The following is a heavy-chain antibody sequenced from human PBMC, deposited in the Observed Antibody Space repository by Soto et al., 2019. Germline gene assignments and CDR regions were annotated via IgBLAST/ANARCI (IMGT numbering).Heavy chain of an antibody. D-gene: IGHD6-6*01. CDR2: IYYSGST. J-gene: IGHJ3*02. CDR1: GGSISSYY. CDR3: ARQRSYQYSSLFDAFDI. Sequence: ETLSLTCTVSGGSISSYYWSWIRQPPGKGLEWIGYIYYSGSTNYNPSLKSRVTISVDTSKNQFSLKLSSVTAADTAVYYCARQRSYQYSSLFDAFDIWGQGTMVTVSS. V-gene: IGHV4-59*08.